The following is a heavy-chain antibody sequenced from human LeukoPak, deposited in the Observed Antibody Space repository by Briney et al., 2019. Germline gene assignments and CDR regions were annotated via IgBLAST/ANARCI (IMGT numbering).Heavy chain of an antibody. CDR3: ARDSRITMVRGVTITTNWFDP. CDR2: ISAYNGNT. J-gene: IGHJ5*02. D-gene: IGHD3-10*01. V-gene: IGHV1-18*01. Sequence: ASVKVSCKASGYTFTSYGISWMRQAPGQGLEWMGWISAYNGNTNYAQKLQGRVTMTTDTSTSTAYMELRSLRSDDTAVYYCARDSRITMVRGVTITTNWFDPWGQGTLVTVSS. CDR1: GYTFTSYG.